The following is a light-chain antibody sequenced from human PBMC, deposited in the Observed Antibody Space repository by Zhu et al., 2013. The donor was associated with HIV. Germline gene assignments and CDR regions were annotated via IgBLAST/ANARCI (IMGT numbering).Light chain of an antibody. CDR1: EAISTW. CDR2: KAS. Sequence: DIQVTQSPSTLSASVGDRVTITCRASEAISTWVAWYQHKPGKAPKLLIYKASSLQSGVPSRFSGSGSGTEFTLTISSLQPDDFATYYCQEYNSYWTFGQGTKVEIK. J-gene: IGKJ1*01. V-gene: IGKV1-5*03. CDR3: QEYNSYWT.